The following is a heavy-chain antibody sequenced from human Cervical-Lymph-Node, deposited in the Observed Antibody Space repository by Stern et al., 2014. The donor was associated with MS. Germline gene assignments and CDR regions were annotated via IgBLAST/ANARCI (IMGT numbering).Heavy chain of an antibody. J-gene: IGHJ6*02. CDR3: ARGDTMVRGVITPDYYGMDV. V-gene: IGHV1-69*01. Sequence: VQLVESGAEVKKPGSSVKVSCKASGGTFSSYAISWVRQAPGQGLEWMGGIIPIFGTANFGKKVQGRVTNTADESTNTAYMGLSSLRSEDTAVDYCARGDTMVRGVITPDYYGMDVWGQGTTVTVSS. D-gene: IGHD3-10*01. CDR2: IIPIFGTA. CDR1: GGTFSSYA.